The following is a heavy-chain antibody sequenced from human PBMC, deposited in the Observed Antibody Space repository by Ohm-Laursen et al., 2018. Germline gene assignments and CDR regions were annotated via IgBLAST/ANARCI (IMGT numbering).Heavy chain of an antibody. V-gene: IGHV3-7*01. Sequence: SLRLSCAASGFTFGDYAMSWVRQTPGKGLAWVANINEFGSETYYVDSVEGRFTISRDNAKNSLYLQMDSLRAEDTAVYYCARGRLTSTKNPGMDVWGQGTTVTVSS. J-gene: IGHJ6*02. CDR2: INEFGSET. CDR3: ARGRLTSTKNPGMDV. D-gene: IGHD1/OR15-1a*01. CDR1: GFTFGDYA.